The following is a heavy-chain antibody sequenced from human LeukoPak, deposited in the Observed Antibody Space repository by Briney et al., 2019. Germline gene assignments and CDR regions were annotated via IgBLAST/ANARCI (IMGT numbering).Heavy chain of an antibody. CDR2: ISGSGGST. J-gene: IGHJ5*02. V-gene: IGHV3-23*01. CDR1: GFMFSRNA. Sequence: GGSLRLSCGVSGFMFSRNAMSWVRQAPGKGLEWVSGISGSGGSTYYADSVKGRFTISRDNSKNTLYLQMNSLRAEDTAVYYCAKDEHNDFWSGKPNWFDPWGQGTLVTVSS. CDR3: AKDEHNDFWSGKPNWFDP. D-gene: IGHD3-3*01.